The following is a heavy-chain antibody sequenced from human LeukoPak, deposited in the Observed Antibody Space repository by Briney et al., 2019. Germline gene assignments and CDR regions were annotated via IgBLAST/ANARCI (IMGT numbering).Heavy chain of an antibody. CDR2: ISAYNGNT. Sequence: GASVKVSCKASGYTFTSYGSSWVRQAPGQGLEWMGWISAYNGNTNFAQKLQGRVTMTTATSTSTAYMDLRSMKSDDTAVYYCARDQAATNTQVRFCLDWGQGTLVTVSS. CDR1: GYTFTSYG. J-gene: IGHJ4*02. CDR3: ARDQAATNTQVRFCLD. V-gene: IGHV1-18*01. D-gene: IGHD3-9*01.